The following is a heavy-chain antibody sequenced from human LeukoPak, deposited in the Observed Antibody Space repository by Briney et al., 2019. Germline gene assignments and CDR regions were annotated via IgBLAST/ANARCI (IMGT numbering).Heavy chain of an antibody. Sequence: GGSLRLSCAASGFTFSSYAMSWVRQAPGRGLEWVSSIGSSGLNTYYADSVKGRFTVSRDNSKNTLHLQMSSLRAEDTAIYYCARDIVVVPAAKGEYNWFDPWGQGTLVTVSS. D-gene: IGHD2-2*01. V-gene: IGHV3-23*01. CDR1: GFTFSSYA. CDR3: ARDIVVVPAAKGEYNWFDP. J-gene: IGHJ5*02. CDR2: IGSSGLNT.